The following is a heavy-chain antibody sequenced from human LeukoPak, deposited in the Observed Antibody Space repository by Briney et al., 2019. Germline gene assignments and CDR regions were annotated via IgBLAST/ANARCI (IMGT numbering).Heavy chain of an antibody. CDR2: IYYSGST. V-gene: IGHV4-39*07. D-gene: IGHD5-24*01. CDR1: GGSISSSSYY. Sequence: SETLSLTCTVSGGSISSSSYYWGWIRQPPGKGLEWIGSIYYSGSTYYNPSLKSRVTISVDTSKNQFSLKLSSVTAADTAVYYCARGPKKRWLQFYYFDYWGQGTLVTVSS. CDR3: ARGPKKRWLQFYYFDY. J-gene: IGHJ4*02.